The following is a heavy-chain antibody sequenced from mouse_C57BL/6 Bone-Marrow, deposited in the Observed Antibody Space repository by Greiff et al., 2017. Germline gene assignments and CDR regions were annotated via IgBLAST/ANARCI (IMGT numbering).Heavy chain of an antibody. D-gene: IGHD3-2*02. CDR1: GFNIKDDY. CDR3: TTSTAQATFYFDY. J-gene: IGHJ2*01. CDR2: IDPEKGDT. V-gene: IGHV14-4*01. Sequence: VQLKESGAELVRPGASVKLSCTASGFNIKDDYMHWVKQRPEQGLEWIGWIDPEKGDTEYASKFQGKATIPADTSSNTAYLQLTSLTSDDTAVYYCTTSTAQATFYFDYWGQGTTLTVSS.